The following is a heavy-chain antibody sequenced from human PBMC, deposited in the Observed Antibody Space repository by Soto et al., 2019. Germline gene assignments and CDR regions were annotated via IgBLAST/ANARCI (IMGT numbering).Heavy chain of an antibody. CDR3: GRGRSGQRVVFY. D-gene: IGHD1-26*01. J-gene: IGHJ4*02. Sequence: ASVKVSCKASGYTFTGHYIHWVRQAPEQGPEWMGEIGPESGATRYAQRFQGRVTMTRDMSITTVYMELNNLSPDDTAVYYCGRGRSGQRVVFYWGQGTPVTVSS. CDR1: GYTFTGHY. CDR2: IGPESGAT. V-gene: IGHV1-2*02.